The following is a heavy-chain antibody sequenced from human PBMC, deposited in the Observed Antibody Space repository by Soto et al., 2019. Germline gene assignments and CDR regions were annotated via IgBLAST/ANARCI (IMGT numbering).Heavy chain of an antibody. J-gene: IGHJ4*02. Sequence: QVQLQESGPGLVKPSETLSLTCSGSGGSISSNYWNWIRQPPGKGLEWIGYIYYSGSTNYNPSLKSRVTMSVDTAKNQVSLKLTSVTAADTAVYYCARGKDYYYSSGYSWNFGDWGQGTLVTVSS. CDR1: GGSISSNY. D-gene: IGHD3-22*01. CDR2: IYYSGST. V-gene: IGHV4-59*01. CDR3: ARGKDYYYSSGYSWNFGD.